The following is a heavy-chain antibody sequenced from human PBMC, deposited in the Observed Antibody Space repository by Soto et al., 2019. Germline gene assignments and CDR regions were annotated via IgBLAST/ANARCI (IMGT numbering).Heavy chain of an antibody. V-gene: IGHV3-30*18. CDR2: ISYDGSNK. CDR1: GFTFNIYG. J-gene: IGHJ6*02. CDR3: AKDMYSSSWYYYYGMDV. Sequence: GGSLRLSCAASGFTFNIYGMHWVRQAPDKGLEWVAVISYDGSNKYYADSVKGRFTISRDNSKNTLYLQMNSLRAEDTAVYYCAKDMYSSSWYYYYGMDVWGQGTTVTVSS. D-gene: IGHD6-13*01.